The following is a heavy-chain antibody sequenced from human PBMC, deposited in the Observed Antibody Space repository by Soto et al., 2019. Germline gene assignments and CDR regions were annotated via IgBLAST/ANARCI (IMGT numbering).Heavy chain of an antibody. CDR3: AKDHYDILTGYYGPDY. V-gene: IGHV3-30*18. Sequence: GGSLRLSCAASGFTFSSYGMHWVRQAPGKGLEWVAVISYDGSNKYYADSVKGRFTISRDNSKNTLYLQLNSLRAEDTAVYYCAKDHYDILTGYYGPDYWGQGTLVTVSS. CDR1: GFTFSSYG. CDR2: ISYDGSNK. J-gene: IGHJ4*02. D-gene: IGHD3-9*01.